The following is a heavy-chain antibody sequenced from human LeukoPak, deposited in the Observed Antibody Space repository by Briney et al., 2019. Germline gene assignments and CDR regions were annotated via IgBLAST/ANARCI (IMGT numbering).Heavy chain of an antibody. J-gene: IGHJ5*02. V-gene: IGHV4-34*01. D-gene: IGHD4-17*01. CDR3: ARVRSEPDYGDYLFDP. CDR1: GGSFSGYY. Sequence: SETLSLTCAVYGGSFSGYYWSRIRQPPGKGLEWIGEINHSGSTNYNPSLKSRVTISVDTSKNQFSLKLSSVTAADTAVYYCARVRSEPDYGDYLFDPWGQGTLVTVSS. CDR2: INHSGST.